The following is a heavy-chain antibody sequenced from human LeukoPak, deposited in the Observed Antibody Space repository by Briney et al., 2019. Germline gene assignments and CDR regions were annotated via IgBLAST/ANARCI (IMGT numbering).Heavy chain of an antibody. CDR2: IDYSGIT. CDR3: VRVLGSGWTGFDN. Sequence: SETLSLTCTVSGGSISSYYWSWIRQSPGKGLEWTAYIDYSGITNYNPSLKSRVTISLDMSKNQFSLNVRSVTAADTAVYYCVRVLGSGWTGFDNWGQGTLVIVSS. D-gene: IGHD6-19*01. J-gene: IGHJ4*02. CDR1: GGSISSYY. V-gene: IGHV4-59*12.